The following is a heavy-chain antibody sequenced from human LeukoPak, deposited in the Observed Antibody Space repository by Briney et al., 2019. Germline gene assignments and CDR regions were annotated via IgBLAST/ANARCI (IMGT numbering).Heavy chain of an antibody. Sequence: GGSLRLSCAASGFTFSSYAMNWVRQAPGKGLEWVSTISGSGGSTYYADSVKGRFTISRDNSKNTLYLQMNCLRAEDTAVYYCAKALGGSGSNFDYWGQGTLVTVSS. CDR1: GFTFSSYA. D-gene: IGHD3-10*01. CDR3: AKALGGSGSNFDY. V-gene: IGHV3-23*01. J-gene: IGHJ4*02. CDR2: ISGSGGST.